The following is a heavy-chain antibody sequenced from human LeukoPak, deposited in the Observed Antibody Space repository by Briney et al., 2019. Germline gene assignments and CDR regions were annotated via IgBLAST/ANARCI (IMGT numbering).Heavy chain of an antibody. V-gene: IGHV3-23*01. J-gene: IGHJ5*02. Sequence: PGGSLRLSCAASGFTFNTYAMNWVRQAPGKGLEWVSAISGHGRSTYYADSVKGRFSTSRDNSNNTLYLEMNSLRAEDTAVYYCAKDDCSGGSCFEYFDHWGQGTLVTVSS. CDR2: ISGHGRST. D-gene: IGHD2-15*01. CDR3: AKDDCSGGSCFEYFDH. CDR1: GFTFNTYA.